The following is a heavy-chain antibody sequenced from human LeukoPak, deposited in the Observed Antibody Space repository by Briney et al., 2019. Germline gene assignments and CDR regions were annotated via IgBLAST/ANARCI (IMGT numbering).Heavy chain of an antibody. D-gene: IGHD4-11*01. CDR2: IYYTGTTS. Sequence: SETLSLTCKVSGGSISGFHWSWIRQPPGKGLEWIGNIYYTGTTSSYNPSLKGRVTISLDTSTNQFSLRLRSVTAADTAVYFCARDTDYSAGWYDNWGQGTLVTVSS. V-gene: IGHV4-59*01. CDR1: GGSISGFH. CDR3: ARDTDYSAGWYDN. J-gene: IGHJ5*02.